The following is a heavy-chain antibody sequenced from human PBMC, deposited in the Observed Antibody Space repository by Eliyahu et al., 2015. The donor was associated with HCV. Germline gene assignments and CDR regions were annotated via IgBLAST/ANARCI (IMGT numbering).Heavy chain of an antibody. CDR1: GFTFSXYA. J-gene: IGHJ4*02. CDR3: AKDVDQSHDYESLD. V-gene: IGHV3-23*01. CDR2: ISGSGGST. D-gene: IGHD3-22*01. Sequence: EVQLLESGGGLVQPGGSLRLSCVXSGFTFSXYAMSWVRQAPGKGLEWVSAISGSGGSTYYADSVKGRFTISRDNSKNTLYLQMNSLRAEXTAVYYCAKDVDQSHDYESLDWGQGTLVTVSS.